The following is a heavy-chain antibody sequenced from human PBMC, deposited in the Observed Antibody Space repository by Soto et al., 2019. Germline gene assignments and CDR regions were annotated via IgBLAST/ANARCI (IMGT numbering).Heavy chain of an antibody. CDR3: ARELKIVPAPHPRLENYGMDV. CDR1: GCSFTSYG. Sequence: ASVKVSCKASGCSFTSYGISWVRRAPGQGLEWMGWISPYNGHTQFVQRFQGRVTMTTDTSTKTAYMELRNLRSDDTAHYYCARELKIVPAPHPRLENYGMDVWGQGTTVTVSS. J-gene: IGHJ6*02. D-gene: IGHD2-2*01. CDR2: ISPYNGHT. V-gene: IGHV1-18*01.